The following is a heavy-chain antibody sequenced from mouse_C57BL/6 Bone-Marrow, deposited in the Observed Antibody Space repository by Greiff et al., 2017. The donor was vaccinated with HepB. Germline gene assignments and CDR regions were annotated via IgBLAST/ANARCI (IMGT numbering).Heavy chain of an antibody. CDR2: ISYSGST. CDR3: ARYNTTVHWYFDV. Sequence: EVQRVESGPGLAKPSQTLSLTCSVTGYSITSDYWNWIRKFPGNKLEYMGYISYSGSTYYNPSLKSRISITRDTSKNQYYLQLNSVTTEDTATYYCARYNTTVHWYFDVWGTGTTVTVSS. D-gene: IGHD1-1*01. J-gene: IGHJ1*03. CDR1: GYSITSDY. V-gene: IGHV3-8*01.